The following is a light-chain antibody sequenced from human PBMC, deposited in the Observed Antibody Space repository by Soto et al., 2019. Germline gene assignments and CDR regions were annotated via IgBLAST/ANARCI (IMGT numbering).Light chain of an antibody. CDR2: GAS. CDR3: QQYINWPWT. V-gene: IGKV3-15*01. J-gene: IGKJ1*01. Sequence: EIVLTQSPGTLSSSPGERYTLSCRARQSLSSSYLAWYQQKHGQAPRXXIYGASTRATGIPARFSGSGSGTELTITISSLQPEDFEVYYCQQYINWPWTFGQGTKVDIK. CDR1: QSLSSSY.